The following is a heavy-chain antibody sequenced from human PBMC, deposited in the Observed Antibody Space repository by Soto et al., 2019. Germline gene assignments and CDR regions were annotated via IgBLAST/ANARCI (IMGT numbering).Heavy chain of an antibody. CDR1: VGTFSSYA. Sequence: SVKVSCKASVGTFSSYAISWVRQAPGQGLEWMGGITPIFGTANYAQKFQGRVTITADKSTSTAYMELSSLRSEDTAVYYCARDQRSITMIVRYYYYGMDVWGQGTTVTVSS. CDR3: ARDQRSITMIVRYYYYGMDV. D-gene: IGHD3-22*01. CDR2: ITPIFGTA. J-gene: IGHJ6*02. V-gene: IGHV1-69*06.